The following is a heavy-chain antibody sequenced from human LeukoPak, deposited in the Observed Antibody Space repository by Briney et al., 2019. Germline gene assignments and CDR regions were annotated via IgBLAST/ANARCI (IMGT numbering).Heavy chain of an antibody. CDR3: GKHDSASDY. V-gene: IGHV3-30*02. CDR2: IRSDGSGE. CDR1: GFIFSDYG. D-gene: IGHD1-26*01. J-gene: IGHJ4*02. Sequence: QLGGSLRLSCVASGFIFSDYGMHWVRQAPGKGLEWVAFIRSDGSGEYYTDSVKGRFTISRDNSKKTLYMQMNSLRLEDTAVYYCGKHDSASDYWGQGTLVTVSS.